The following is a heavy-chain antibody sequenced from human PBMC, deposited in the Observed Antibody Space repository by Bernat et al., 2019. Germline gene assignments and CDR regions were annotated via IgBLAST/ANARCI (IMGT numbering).Heavy chain of an antibody. V-gene: IGHV1-69*01. D-gene: IGHD3-16*01. CDR3: ASWGSSPNWFDP. CDR1: GGTFSSYA. J-gene: IGHJ5*02. CDR2: IIPIFGTA. Sequence: QVQLVQSGAEVKKPGSSVKVSCKASGGTFSSYAISWVRQAPGQGLEWMGGIIPIFGTANYAQKYQGRVTVTADESTSTAYMELSSLRSEDTAVYYCASWGSSPNWFDPWGQGTLVTVSS.